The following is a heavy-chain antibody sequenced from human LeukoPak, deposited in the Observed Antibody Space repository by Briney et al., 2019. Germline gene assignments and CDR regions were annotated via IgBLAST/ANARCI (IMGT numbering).Heavy chain of an antibody. CDR3: ATPLTGLHY. V-gene: IGHV3-53*01. J-gene: IGHJ4*02. Sequence: GGSLRLSCAASGLTVSSNYMCWVRQAPGQGLEWVADVYREGGDGGTNYAGSVKGRFTISRDGAKNMVYLQMNSLRADDTAIYYCATPLTGLHYWGQGTQVIVSS. CDR1: GLTVSSNY. D-gene: IGHD1-14*01. CDR2: VYREGGDGGT.